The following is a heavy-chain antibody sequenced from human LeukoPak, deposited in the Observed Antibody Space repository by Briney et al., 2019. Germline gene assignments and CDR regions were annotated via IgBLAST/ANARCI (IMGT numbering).Heavy chain of an antibody. J-gene: IGHJ4*02. Sequence: SETLSLTCTVSGGSISSYYWSWIRQPPGKGLEWIGYIYYSGSTNYNPSLKSRVTISVDTSKNRFSLKLSSVTAADTAVYYCARDGPLRGDFDYWGQGTLVTVSS. CDR1: GGSISSYY. CDR3: ARDGPLRGDFDY. D-gene: IGHD5-12*01. CDR2: IYYSGST. V-gene: IGHV4-59*01.